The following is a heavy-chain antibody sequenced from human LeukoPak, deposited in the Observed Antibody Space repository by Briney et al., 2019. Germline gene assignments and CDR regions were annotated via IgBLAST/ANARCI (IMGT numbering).Heavy chain of an antibody. CDR2: IFYSGST. V-gene: IGHV4-39*07. Sequence: SETLSLTCIVSGGSISNSNFYWGWIRQPPGKGLEWIGSIFYSGSTYYNPSLKSRVTISVDTSKNQFSLKLSSVTAADTAVYYCAGATGNAYNWFDPWGQGTLVTVSS. CDR3: AGATGNAYNWFDP. J-gene: IGHJ5*02. CDR1: GGSISNSNFY.